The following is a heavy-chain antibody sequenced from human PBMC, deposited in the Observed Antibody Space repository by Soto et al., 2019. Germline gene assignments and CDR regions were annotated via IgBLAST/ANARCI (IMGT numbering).Heavy chain of an antibody. J-gene: IGHJ5*02. CDR2: IYQSGVT. Sequence: SETLSLTCNMSGDSYSISTYSWSWIRQPPGKALQWIGFIYQSGVTSYNPSLASRVSISLDRSNNQCSLKLKSVTAADTAVYFCAGMPYTSGLRFDPWGPGTLVTISS. CDR1: GDSYSISTYS. D-gene: IGHD6-19*01. V-gene: IGHV4-30-2*01. CDR3: AGMPYTSGLRFDP.